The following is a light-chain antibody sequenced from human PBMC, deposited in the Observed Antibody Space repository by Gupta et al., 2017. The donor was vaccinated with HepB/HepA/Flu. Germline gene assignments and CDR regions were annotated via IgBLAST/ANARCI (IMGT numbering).Light chain of an antibody. CDR3: QQEGSSSFT. CDR1: QSVRSSY. V-gene: IGKV3-20*01. J-gene: IGKJ3*01. CDR2: GAS. Sequence: DIVLTQPPGTLSLSPGERATLSCRASQSVRSSYLAWYQQKPGQAPRLLIYGASSRASGIPDRFSGSGSGTDFTLTISRLEPEDFAVYYCQQEGSSSFTFGHGTKVDVK.